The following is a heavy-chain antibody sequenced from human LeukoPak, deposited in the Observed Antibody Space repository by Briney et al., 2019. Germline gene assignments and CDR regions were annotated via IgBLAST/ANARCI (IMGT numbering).Heavy chain of an antibody. V-gene: IGHV3-11*04. CDR2: ISSSGSTI. CDR3: ARDRERGVVVPAADY. J-gene: IGHJ4*02. D-gene: IGHD2-2*01. Sequence: GGSLRLSCAASGFTFSDYYMSWIRQAPGKGLEWVSYISSSGSTIYYADSMKGRFTISRGNAKNSLYLQMNSLRAEDTAVYYCARDRERGVVVPAADYWGQGTLVTVSS. CDR1: GFTFSDYY.